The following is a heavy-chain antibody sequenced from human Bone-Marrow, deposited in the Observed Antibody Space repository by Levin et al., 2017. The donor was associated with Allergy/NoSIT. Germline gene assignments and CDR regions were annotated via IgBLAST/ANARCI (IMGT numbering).Heavy chain of an antibody. CDR3: AHRLTPRQNNWNDGYFDY. D-gene: IGHD1-1*01. V-gene: IGHV2-5*02. CDR2: IYWDDDK. Sequence: SGPTLVKPTQTLTLTCTFSGFSLSTSGVGVGWIRQPPGKALERLGFIYWDDDKRYSPSLKNRLTVTKDTANNQVVLIMTNMDPVDTATYYCAHRLTPRQNNWNDGYFDYWGPGTLVTVSS. CDR1: GFSLSTSGVG. J-gene: IGHJ4*02.